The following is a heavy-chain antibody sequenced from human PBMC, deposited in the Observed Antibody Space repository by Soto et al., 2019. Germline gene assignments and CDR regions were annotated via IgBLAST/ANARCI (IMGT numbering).Heavy chain of an antibody. Sequence: QEQLQESGPGLVKPSGTLSLTCAVSGGSINSSNWWTWVRQPPGQGLEWIGEIYHSGRTNYNPSLKSRVTISIVTSKNQFSLKLASVTAADTAVYYCAGYYGSGSYYLAWFDPWGQGTLVTVSS. CDR2: IYHSGRT. J-gene: IGHJ5*02. V-gene: IGHV4-4*02. CDR1: GGSINSSNW. D-gene: IGHD3-10*01. CDR3: AGYYGSGSYYLAWFDP.